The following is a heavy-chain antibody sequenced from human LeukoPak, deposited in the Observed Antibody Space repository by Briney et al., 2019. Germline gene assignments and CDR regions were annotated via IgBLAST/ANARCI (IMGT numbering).Heavy chain of an antibody. V-gene: IGHV3-48*03. D-gene: IGHD4-17*01. CDR2: INYNGESI. Sequence: GGSLRLSCAPSGFTFCSYEMNWVRQAPGKGLEWLSYINYNGESIYYADSVKGRFTGSRDNARGSLYLQMNSLRGEDTAVYYCARRATVTYHGMDVWGQGTTVTVSS. CDR1: GFTFCSYE. CDR3: ARRATVTYHGMDV. J-gene: IGHJ6*02.